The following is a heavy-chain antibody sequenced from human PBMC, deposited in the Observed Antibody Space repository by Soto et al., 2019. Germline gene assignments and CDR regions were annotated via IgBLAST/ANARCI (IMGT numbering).Heavy chain of an antibody. D-gene: IGHD2-15*01. CDR2: INPSGGST. Sequence: ASVKVSCKASGYTFTSYYMHWVRQAPGQGLECMGIINPSGGSTSYAQKFQGRVTMTRDTSTSTVYMELSSLRSEDTAVYYCARENGYCSGGSCYRARAFDIWGQGTMVTVSS. CDR3: ARENGYCSGGSCYRARAFDI. V-gene: IGHV1-46*03. CDR1: GYTFTSYY. J-gene: IGHJ3*02.